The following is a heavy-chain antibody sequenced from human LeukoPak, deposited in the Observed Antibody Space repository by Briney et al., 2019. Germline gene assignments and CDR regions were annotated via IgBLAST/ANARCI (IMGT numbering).Heavy chain of an antibody. CDR1: GFTFSSYA. CDR2: ITSSGTYI. D-gene: IGHD3-10*01. Sequence: GGSLRLSCAASGFTFSSYAMNWVRQAPGRALEWVSSITSSGTYIFYADSVKGRFTISRDNAENSLYLQMNSLRAEDTALYYCAKDMAAYYYASGNIDYWGQGTLVTVSS. J-gene: IGHJ4*02. CDR3: AKDMAAYYYASGNIDY. V-gene: IGHV3-21*04.